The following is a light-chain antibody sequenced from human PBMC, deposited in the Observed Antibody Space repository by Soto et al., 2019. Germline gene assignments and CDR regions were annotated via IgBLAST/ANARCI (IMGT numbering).Light chain of an antibody. CDR3: QRRSNWPPFT. Sequence: IVMTHSPATLATLPWERATLSSRASQTVGSNLAWYQQKPGQAPRLLIYGASTRATGIPARFSGSGSGTDFTLTISSLEPEDFAVYYCQRRSNWPPFTFGPGTKVDIK. CDR1: QTVGSN. CDR2: GAS. J-gene: IGKJ3*01. V-gene: IGKV3-15*01.